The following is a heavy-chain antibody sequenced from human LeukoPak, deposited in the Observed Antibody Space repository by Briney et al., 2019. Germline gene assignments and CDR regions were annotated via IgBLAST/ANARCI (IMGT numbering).Heavy chain of an antibody. J-gene: IGHJ4*02. CDR3: ARDSNHPYYFDY. D-gene: IGHD1-14*01. Sequence: SGTLSLTCTVSGGSLSSHYWSRIRQPPGKGLEWIGYIYYSGYNNCNPSLKSRVTISVDTSKNQFSLKLSSVTAADTAVYFCARDSNHPYYFDYWGRGTLVTVSS. CDR2: IYYSGYN. CDR1: GGSLSSHY. V-gene: IGHV4-59*11.